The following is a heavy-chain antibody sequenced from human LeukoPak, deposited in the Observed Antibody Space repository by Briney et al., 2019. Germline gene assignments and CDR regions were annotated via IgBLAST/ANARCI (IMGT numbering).Heavy chain of an antibody. Sequence: GGSLRLSCAASGFTFSSYAMSWVRQAPGKGLEWVSAISGSGGSTYYADSVKGRFTISRDNSKNTLYRQMNSLRAEDTAVYYCAKEEDSPYDSSGYYPRTFDYWGQGTLVTVSS. CDR2: ISGSGGST. J-gene: IGHJ4*02. CDR1: GFTFSSYA. V-gene: IGHV3-23*01. CDR3: AKEEDSPYDSSGYYPRTFDY. D-gene: IGHD3-22*01.